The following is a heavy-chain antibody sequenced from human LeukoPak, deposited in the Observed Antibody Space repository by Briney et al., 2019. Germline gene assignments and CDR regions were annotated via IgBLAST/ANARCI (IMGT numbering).Heavy chain of an antibody. J-gene: IGHJ4*02. CDR3: ARDLGTGYYYDSSGYYFDY. V-gene: IGHV1-46*01. D-gene: IGHD3-22*01. Sequence: ASVKVSCKAFGYTFTSNYMHWVRQAPGQGPEWMGVISPSGGSTTYAQKFQGRVTLTRDMSTSTDYLELSSLRSEDTAVYYCARDLGTGYYYDSSGYYFDYWGQGTLVTVSS. CDR2: ISPSGGST. CDR1: GYTFTSNY.